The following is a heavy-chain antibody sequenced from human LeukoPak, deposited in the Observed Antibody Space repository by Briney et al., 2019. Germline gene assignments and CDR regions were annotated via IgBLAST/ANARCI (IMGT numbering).Heavy chain of an antibody. CDR1: GFTFSSYG. Sequence: GGSLRLSCAASGFTFSSYGMHWVRQAPGKGLEWVAVIWYDGSNKYYADSVKGRFTISRDNSKNTLYLQMNSLRAEDTAVYYCARDFGFGELDYWGQGTLVTVSS. CDR2: IWYDGSNK. J-gene: IGHJ4*02. V-gene: IGHV3-33*01. CDR3: ARDFGFGELDY. D-gene: IGHD3-10*01.